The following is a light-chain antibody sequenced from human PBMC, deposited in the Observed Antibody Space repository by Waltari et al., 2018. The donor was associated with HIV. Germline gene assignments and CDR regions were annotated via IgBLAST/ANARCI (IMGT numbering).Light chain of an antibody. J-gene: IGLJ1*01. Sequence: SSDLTQDPGVSVALGQTVRITCQGDSLRTYYAAWYQQRPGKAPNLVVYGTNNRPAGNPDRFSGSTSGNTASWTITGAQAVDEADYYCGSRDSSGYSYGFGPGTKVTVL. V-gene: IGLV3-19*01. CDR2: GTN. CDR3: GSRDSSGYSYG. CDR1: SLRTYY.